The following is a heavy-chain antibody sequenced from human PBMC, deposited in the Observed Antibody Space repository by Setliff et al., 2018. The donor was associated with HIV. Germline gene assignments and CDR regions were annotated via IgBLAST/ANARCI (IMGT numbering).Heavy chain of an antibody. D-gene: IGHD1-7*01. V-gene: IGHV1-46*01. Sequence: GASVKVSCKASGYTFTGYYMHWVRQAPGQGLEWMGIINPSGDSTIYAQKFQGKVTMTRDTSTSTVYMELSSLRSEDTAVYYCARDQKLELRDYYYYYMDVWGRGTTVTVSS. CDR2: INPSGDST. CDR1: GYTFTGYY. CDR3: ARDQKLELRDYYYYYMDV. J-gene: IGHJ6*03.